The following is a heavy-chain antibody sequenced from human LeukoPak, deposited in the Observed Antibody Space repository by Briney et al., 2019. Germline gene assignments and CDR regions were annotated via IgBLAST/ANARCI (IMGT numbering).Heavy chain of an antibody. Sequence: GSSVTVSCKASGGTFSSYAISWVRQAPGQGLEWMGGIIPIFGTANYAQKFQGRVTITTDESTSTAYMELSSLRSEDTAVYYCARAKGGNWNYVGPVIWFDPWGQGTLVTVSS. CDR1: GGTFSSYA. CDR3: ARAKGGNWNYVGPVIWFDP. J-gene: IGHJ5*02. CDR2: IIPIFGTA. D-gene: IGHD1-7*01. V-gene: IGHV1-69*05.